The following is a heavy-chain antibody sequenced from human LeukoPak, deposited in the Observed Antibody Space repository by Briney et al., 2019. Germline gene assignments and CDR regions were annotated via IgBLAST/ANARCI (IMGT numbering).Heavy chain of an antibody. D-gene: IGHD3-10*02. CDR1: GYTFTTYY. J-gene: IGHJ5*02. CDR2: INPSGGST. Sequence: ASVKVSCKASGYTFTTYYMHWVRQAPGQGLEWMGIINPSGGSTSYAQKFQGRVTMTRDTSTSTVYMELSSLRSEDTAVYYCARATMFGEFGFDPWGQGTLVTVSS. V-gene: IGHV1-46*01. CDR3: ARATMFGEFGFDP.